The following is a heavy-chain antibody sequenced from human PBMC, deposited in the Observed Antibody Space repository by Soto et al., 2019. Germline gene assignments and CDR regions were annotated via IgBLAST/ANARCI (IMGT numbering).Heavy chain of an antibody. V-gene: IGHV2-5*02. Sequence: QITLKESGPTLVKPTQTLTLTCTFSGFSLSTGGVGVGWIRQPPGKALEWLGFIFWDDDKRYSPSLKSRLTITKDTSKNQVVLTITNMDTVDTATYYCAHRSASQLELRNWGQGTLVTVSS. CDR3: AHRSASQLELRN. CDR2: IFWDDDK. D-gene: IGHD1-7*01. CDR1: GFSLSTGGVG. J-gene: IGHJ4*02.